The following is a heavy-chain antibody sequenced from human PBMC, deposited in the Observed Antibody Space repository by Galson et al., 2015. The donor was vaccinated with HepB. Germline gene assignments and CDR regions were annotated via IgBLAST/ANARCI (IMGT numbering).Heavy chain of an antibody. Sequence: ETLSLTCTVSGGSVSSSGYYWGWIRQLPGKGLEWIGTIYYSESTYYNASLKSRVTISVDTSKNQFSLRLGSVTAADTAVYYCARVMIVGATIYYFDYWGQGTLVTVSS. CDR1: GGSVSSSGYY. J-gene: IGHJ4*02. V-gene: IGHV4-39*01. CDR3: ARVMIVGATIYYFDY. CDR2: IYYSEST. D-gene: IGHD1-26*01.